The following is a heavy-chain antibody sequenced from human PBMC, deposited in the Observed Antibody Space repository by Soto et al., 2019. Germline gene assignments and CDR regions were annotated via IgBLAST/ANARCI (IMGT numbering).Heavy chain of an antibody. CDR1: GFTFTSYA. Sequence: GGSLRLSCAASGFTFTSYAMSWVRQAPGKGLEWVSGISAGGSNTYYPDSVKGRFTISRDNSKDTLYLQMNNLRVEDTAIYYCADGGEWAFNFDYWGQGTLVTVSS. J-gene: IGHJ4*02. V-gene: IGHV3-23*01. CDR3: ADGGEWAFNFDY. D-gene: IGHD3-10*01. CDR2: ISAGGSNT.